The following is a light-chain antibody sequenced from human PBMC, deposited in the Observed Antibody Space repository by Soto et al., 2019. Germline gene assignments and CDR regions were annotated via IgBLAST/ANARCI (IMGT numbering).Light chain of an antibody. V-gene: IGKV3-15*01. CDR3: LQHSDWPRT. J-gene: IGKJ1*01. CDR1: QSVSSR. Sequence: EIVMTQSPATLSMSPGERVTLSCRASQSVSSRLVWYQQKPGQAPRLLIYGATTRATGIPARFSGSGSGTEFTLTISSLQSEDFALYYCLQHSDWPRTFGQGTKVDIK. CDR2: GAT.